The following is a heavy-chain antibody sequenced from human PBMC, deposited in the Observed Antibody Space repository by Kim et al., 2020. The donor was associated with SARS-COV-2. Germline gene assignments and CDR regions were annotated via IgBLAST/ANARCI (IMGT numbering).Heavy chain of an antibody. Sequence: GGSLRLSCAASGFTFSSYAMSWVRQAPGKGLEWVSAISGSGGSTYYADSVKGRFTISRDNSKNTLYLQMNSLRAEDTAVYYCAKVKTRPNYYCSGRPWGDAFDIWGQGTMVTVSS. D-gene: IGHD3-10*01. V-gene: IGHV3-23*01. CDR2: ISGSGGST. CDR3: AKVKTRPNYYCSGRPWGDAFDI. J-gene: IGHJ3*02. CDR1: GFTFSSYA.